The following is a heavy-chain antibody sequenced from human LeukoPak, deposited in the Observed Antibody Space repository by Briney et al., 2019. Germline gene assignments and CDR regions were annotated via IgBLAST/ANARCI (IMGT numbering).Heavy chain of an antibody. D-gene: IGHD1-26*01. CDR2: INSDGPSP. Sequence: GGSLRLSCAASGFTFRSYWMHWVRQAPGKGLVWLSRINSDGPSPNYADSVKGRFTSYRDNAKDTLYLQMNSLRAEDTAVYYCARDSPIYSGSYLFDYWGQGTLVTVSS. CDR3: ARDSPIYSGSYLFDY. CDR1: GFTFRSYW. J-gene: IGHJ4*02. V-gene: IGHV3-74*01.